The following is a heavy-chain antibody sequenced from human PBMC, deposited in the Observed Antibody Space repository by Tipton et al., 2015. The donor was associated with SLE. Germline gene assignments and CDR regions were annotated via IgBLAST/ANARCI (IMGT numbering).Heavy chain of an antibody. D-gene: IGHD3-3*01. CDR1: GGSFSGYY. J-gene: IGHJ4*02. Sequence: TLSLTCAVYGGSFSGYYWSWIRQPPGKGLEWIGEINHRGSTNYNPSLKSRVTISVDTSKNQFSLKLSSVTAADTAVYYCATDYDFWSVYLGYWGQGTLVTVSS. CDR3: ATDYDFWSVYLGY. CDR2: INHRGST. V-gene: IGHV4-34*01.